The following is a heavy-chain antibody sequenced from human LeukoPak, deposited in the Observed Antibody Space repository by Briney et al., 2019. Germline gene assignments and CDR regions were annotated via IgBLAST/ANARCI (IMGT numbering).Heavy chain of an antibody. V-gene: IGHV4-59*08. CDR2: INYSGST. Sequence: PSETLSLTCTVSGGSISSYYWSWIRQPPGKGLEWIGYINYSGSTNSNPSLKSRVTISVDTSKNQFSLKLSSVTAADTAAYYCARHPSYYYGMDVWGQGTTVTVSS. CDR1: GGSISSYY. CDR3: ARHPSYYYGMDV. J-gene: IGHJ6*02.